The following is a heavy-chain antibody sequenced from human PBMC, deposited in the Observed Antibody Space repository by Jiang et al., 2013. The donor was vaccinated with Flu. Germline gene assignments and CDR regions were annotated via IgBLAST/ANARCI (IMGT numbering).Heavy chain of an antibody. J-gene: IGHJ4*02. D-gene: IGHD3-10*01. CDR3: ARGSAGWFGVDY. CDR2: IGGDGKTT. Sequence: VQLVESGGGLVQPGGSLRLSCAVSGFTFSSYWMHWVRQAPGTGPIWVSRIGGDGKTTNYADSVKGRFTVSRDNAKNTLYLEMSSLRVEDTAVYYCARGSAGWFGVDYWGQGALVTVSS. CDR1: GFTFSSYW. V-gene: IGHV3-74*01.